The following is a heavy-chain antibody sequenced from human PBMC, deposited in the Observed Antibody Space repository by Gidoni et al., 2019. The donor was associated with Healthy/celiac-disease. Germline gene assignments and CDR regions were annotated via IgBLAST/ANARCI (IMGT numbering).Heavy chain of an antibody. J-gene: IGHJ3*02. CDR3: ALGFTVTTAFDI. CDR1: GFTFSSYA. CDR2: ISGSGGST. D-gene: IGHD4-17*01. V-gene: IGHV3-23*01. Sequence: EVQLLESGGGLVQPGGSLRLSCAASGFTFSSYAMSWVLQAPGKGLGWVSAISGSGGSTYYADSVKGRFTISRDNSKNTLYLQMNSLRAEDTAVYYCALGFTVTTAFDIWGQGTMVTVSS.